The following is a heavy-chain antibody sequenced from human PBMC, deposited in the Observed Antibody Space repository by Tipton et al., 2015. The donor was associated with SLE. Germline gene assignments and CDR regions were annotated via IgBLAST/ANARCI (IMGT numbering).Heavy chain of an antibody. CDR3: ARATTRVSGFYI. Sequence: TLSLTCTVSGASISSDNNYWSWIRQTAGKGLEWIGRVHKSAITNYNPSLRSRVIISVDASNNQFSLNFSSVTAGDTAVYYCARATTRVSGFYIWGQGTLVTVSS. V-gene: IGHV4-61*02. D-gene: IGHD3-10*01. CDR1: GASISSDNNY. CDR2: VHKSAIT. J-gene: IGHJ3*02.